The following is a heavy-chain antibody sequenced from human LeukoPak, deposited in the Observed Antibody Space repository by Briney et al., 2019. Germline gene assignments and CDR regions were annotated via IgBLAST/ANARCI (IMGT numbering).Heavy chain of an antibody. CDR2: INPNSGGT. D-gene: IGHD3-10*01. CDR3: ARARITMVREVLNWFDA. CDR1: GYTFTGYY. J-gene: IGHJ5*02. Sequence: ASVKVSCKASGYTFTGYYMHWVRQAPGQGLEWMGRINPNSGGTNYAQKFQGRVTMTRDTSISTAYMELSRLRSDDTAVYYCARARITMVREVLNWFDAWGQGTLVTVSS. V-gene: IGHV1-2*06.